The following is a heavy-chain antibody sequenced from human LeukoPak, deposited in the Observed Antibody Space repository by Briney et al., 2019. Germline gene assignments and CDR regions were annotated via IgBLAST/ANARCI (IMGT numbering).Heavy chain of an antibody. V-gene: IGHV3-21*01. CDR2: ISSSNNHI. Sequence: GGSLRLSCAVPGFTFTSYTMNWVRQAPGKGLEWVSFISSSNNHIYYADSLKGRFTISRDNAKNSLYLQMNSLRAEDTAVYYCARGYSSGFDYWGQGTLVTVSS. CDR1: GFTFTSYT. D-gene: IGHD6-19*01. CDR3: ARGYSSGFDY. J-gene: IGHJ4*02.